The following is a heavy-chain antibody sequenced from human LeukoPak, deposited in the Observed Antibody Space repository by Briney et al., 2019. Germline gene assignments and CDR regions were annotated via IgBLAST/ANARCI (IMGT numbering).Heavy chain of an antibody. D-gene: IGHD3-10*01. J-gene: IGHJ5*02. CDR3: ARYYYAAFDP. CDR2: IIPIFGTA. V-gene: IGHV1-69*05. Sequence: ASVKVSCKASEGTFSSYAIIWVRQAPGQGLEWMGGIIPIFGTANYAQKFQGRVTITTDESTSTAYMELSSLRSEDTAVYYCARYYYAAFDPWGQGTLVTVSS. CDR1: EGTFSSYA.